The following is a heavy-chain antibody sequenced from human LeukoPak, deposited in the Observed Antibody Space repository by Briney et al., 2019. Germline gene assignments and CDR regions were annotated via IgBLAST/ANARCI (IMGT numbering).Heavy chain of an antibody. CDR2: INPNSGGT. CDR3: ARDAHYYDSSGHFDY. J-gene: IGHJ4*02. D-gene: IGHD3-22*01. CDR1: GYTFTGYY. V-gene: IGHV1-2*02. Sequence: ASVKVSRKASGYTFTGYYMHWVRQAPGQGLEWMGWINPNSGGTNYAQKFQGRVTMTRDTSISTAYMELSRLRSDDTAVYYCARDAHYYDSSGHFDYWGQGTLVTVSS.